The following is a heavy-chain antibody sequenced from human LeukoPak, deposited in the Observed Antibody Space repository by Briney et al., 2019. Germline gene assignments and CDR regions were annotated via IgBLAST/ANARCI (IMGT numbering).Heavy chain of an antibody. Sequence: GGSLRLSCAGSGFTFSSYWMHWVRQAPGKGLVWVSRINSDGSSTSYADSVKGRFTISRDNAKTTLYLQMNSPRAEDTAVYYCARGYGDEFDYWGQGTLVTVSS. CDR3: ARGYGDEFDY. D-gene: IGHD4-17*01. CDR2: INSDGSST. J-gene: IGHJ4*02. CDR1: GFTFSSYW. V-gene: IGHV3-74*01.